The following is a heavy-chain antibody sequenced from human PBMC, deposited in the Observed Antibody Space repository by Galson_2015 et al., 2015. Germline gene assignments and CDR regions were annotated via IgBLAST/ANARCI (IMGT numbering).Heavy chain of an antibody. CDR3: ARGRVVVVPAATNWFDP. Sequence: VKVACKAAGDTVTSNDINWGRQATRQGCEWMVWMNPNSGNTGYAQQFQGRVTMTRNTSISTDYMELSRLRSEATAVYYCARGRVVVVPAATNWFDPWGQGTLVTVSS. V-gene: IGHV1-8*01. D-gene: IGHD2-2*01. CDR2: MNPNSGNT. CDR1: GDTVTSND. J-gene: IGHJ5*02.